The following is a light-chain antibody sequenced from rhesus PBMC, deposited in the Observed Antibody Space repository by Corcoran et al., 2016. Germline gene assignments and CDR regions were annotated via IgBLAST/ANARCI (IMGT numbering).Light chain of an antibody. CDR3: SSYEASDTYI. V-gene: IGLV2-11*01. Sequence: QSAPIQSPSVSGSLGQSVTISCPGTSSDIGLYNYVSWFRQQPGKTTKLMMYQFNMRPSGVSERFSGSKSCNTASLTIFGLQSEDDADYYCSSYEASDTYIFGTWTRLTVL. CDR2: QFN. J-gene: IGLJ1*01. CDR1: SSDIGLYNY.